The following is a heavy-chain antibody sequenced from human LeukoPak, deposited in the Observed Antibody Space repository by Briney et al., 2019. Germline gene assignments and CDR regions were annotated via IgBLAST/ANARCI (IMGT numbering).Heavy chain of an antibody. D-gene: IGHD3/OR15-3a*01. V-gene: IGHV1-18*01. CDR1: GYTFTSYG. Sequence: ASVKVSCKASGYTFTSYGISWVRQAPGQGLEWMGCISAYNGKTNYVQKLQGRVTMTTDTSTSTAYMELRSLRSDDTAVYYCARDRGMIFGVVIIPGYFDYWGQGTLVTVSS. CDR2: ISAYNGKT. J-gene: IGHJ4*02. CDR3: ARDRGMIFGVVIIPGYFDY.